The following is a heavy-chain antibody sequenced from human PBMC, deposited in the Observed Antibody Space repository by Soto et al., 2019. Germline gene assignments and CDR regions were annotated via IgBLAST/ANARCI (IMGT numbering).Heavy chain of an antibody. V-gene: IGHV4-39*01. J-gene: IGHJ4*02. Sequence: SETLSLTCTVSGVSISSGDYYWSWIRQPPGKGLEWIGCIYYSGSTYYNPSLKSRISISVDTSKNQFSLNLTSVTATDTAVYYCARHGLTAYMVYYFDFWGQGTLVTVSS. D-gene: IGHD3-16*01. CDR3: ARHGLTAYMVYYFDF. CDR2: IYYSGST. CDR1: GVSISSGDYY.